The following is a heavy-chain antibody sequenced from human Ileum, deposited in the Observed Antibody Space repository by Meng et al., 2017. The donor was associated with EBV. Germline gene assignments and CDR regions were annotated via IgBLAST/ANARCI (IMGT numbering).Heavy chain of an antibody. CDR1: VDSTSSHDW. V-gene: IGHV4-4*02. D-gene: IGHD4-17*01. CDR2: IYHSGST. Sequence: LHESSTGLENACRTLSFPFARPVDSTSSHDWWSWFRKPPAKGLYWSGEIYHSGSTNYNPSFKSRVSMSVDKSKNQISLNLSSVTAADTAVYYCASGRDYAWHSWGRGTLVTVSS. J-gene: IGHJ4*02. CDR3: ASGRDYAWHS.